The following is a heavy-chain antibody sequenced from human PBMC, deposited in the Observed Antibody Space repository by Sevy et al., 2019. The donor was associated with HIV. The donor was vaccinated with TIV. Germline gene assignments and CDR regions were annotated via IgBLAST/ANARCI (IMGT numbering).Heavy chain of an antibody. CDR3: AKEPSSGYSWTYGFEI. J-gene: IGHJ3*02. V-gene: IGHV3-30*18. Sequence: GGSLRLSCAAAGFTFSNYGMHWVRQAPGKGLEWVAVIAYDGSNDYYVDSVKGRFTMSRDNSQNTLYLQMNNLRAEDTAVYYCAKEPSSGYSWTYGFEIWGQGTMVTVSS. CDR1: GFTFSNYG. D-gene: IGHD3-22*01. CDR2: IAYDGSND.